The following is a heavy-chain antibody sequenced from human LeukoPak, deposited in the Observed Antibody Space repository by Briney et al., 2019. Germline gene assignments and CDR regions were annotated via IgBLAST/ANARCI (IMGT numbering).Heavy chain of an antibody. V-gene: IGHV4-4*07. Sequence: SETLSLTCPVSGGSISSYYWSWIRQPAGKGLEWIGRIYTSGSTNYNPSLKSRVTISVDKSKNQFSLKLSSVTAADTAVYYCAINRAVYGPAEYFQHWGQGTLVTVSS. CDR3: AINRAVYGPAEYFQH. D-gene: IGHD1-14*01. CDR1: GGSISSYY. CDR2: IYTSGST. J-gene: IGHJ1*01.